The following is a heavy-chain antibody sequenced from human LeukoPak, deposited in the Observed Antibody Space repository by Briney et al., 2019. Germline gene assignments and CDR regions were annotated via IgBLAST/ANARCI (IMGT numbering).Heavy chain of an antibody. CDR3: ARVGLYYYDSSGYLGENAFDI. Sequence: GESLKISCKGSGYSFTNYWIGWVRQMPGKGLEWMGIIYPGDSDTRYSPSFQGQVTISADKSISTAYLQWSSLKASDTAMYYCARVGLYYYDSSGYLGENAFDIWGQGTMVTVSS. J-gene: IGHJ3*02. D-gene: IGHD3-22*01. V-gene: IGHV5-51*01. CDR2: IYPGDSDT. CDR1: GYSFTNYW.